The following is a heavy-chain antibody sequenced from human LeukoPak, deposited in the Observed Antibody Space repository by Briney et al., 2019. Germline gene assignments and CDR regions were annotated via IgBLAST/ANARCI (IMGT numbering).Heavy chain of an antibody. D-gene: IGHD6-13*01. V-gene: IGHV3-21*04. Sequence: GGSLRLSCAASGFTFSSYSMNWVRQAPGKGLEWVSSISSSSYIYYADSVKGRFTISRDNAKNSLYLQMNSLRAEDTAVYYCAGPGGSSWYRYWGQGTLVTVSS. J-gene: IGHJ4*02. CDR3: AGPGGSSWYRY. CDR2: ISSSSYI. CDR1: GFTFSSYS.